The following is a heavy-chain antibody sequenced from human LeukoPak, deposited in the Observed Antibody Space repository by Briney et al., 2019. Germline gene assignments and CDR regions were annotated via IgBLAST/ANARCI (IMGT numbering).Heavy chain of an antibody. CDR1: GGTFSSYA. Sequence: ASVKVSCKASGGTFSSYAISWVRQAPGQGLEWMGGIIPIFGTANYAQKFQGRVTITADESTSTAYMELSSLRSEDTAVYYCARIGNYYDSSGYLGYRGQGTLVTVSS. CDR2: IIPIFGTA. J-gene: IGHJ4*02. CDR3: ARIGNYYDSSGYLGY. D-gene: IGHD3-22*01. V-gene: IGHV1-69*13.